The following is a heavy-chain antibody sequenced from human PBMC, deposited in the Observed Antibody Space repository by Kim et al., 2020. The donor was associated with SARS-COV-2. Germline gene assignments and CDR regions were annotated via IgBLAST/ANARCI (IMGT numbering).Heavy chain of an antibody. Sequence: SVKVSCKASGGTFSSYAISWVRQAPGQGLEWMGGIIPIFGTANYAQKFQGRVTITADESTSTAYMELSSLRSEDTAVYYCAGREGYCSGGSCYSGSVDYWGQGTLVTVSS. D-gene: IGHD2-15*01. CDR2: IIPIFGTA. CDR1: GGTFSSYA. CDR3: AGREGYCSGGSCYSGSVDY. J-gene: IGHJ4*02. V-gene: IGHV1-69*13.